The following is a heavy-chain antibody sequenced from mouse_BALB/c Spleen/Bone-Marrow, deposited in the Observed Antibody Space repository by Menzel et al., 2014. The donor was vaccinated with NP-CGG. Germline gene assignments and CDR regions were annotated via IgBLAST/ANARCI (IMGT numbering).Heavy chain of an antibody. CDR3: ARMGRLRRGDY. V-gene: IGHV1-82*01. D-gene: IGHD2-4*01. J-gene: IGHJ2*01. CDR2: IYPGDGDT. CDR1: GYAFSSSW. Sequence: QVQLQQSEPELVKPGASVKISCKASGYAFSSSWMNWVKQRPGQGLEWIGRIYPGDGDTNYNGKFKGKATLTTDKSSSTAYMQLSSLTSVDSAVYFCARMGRLRRGDYWGQGTTLTVSS.